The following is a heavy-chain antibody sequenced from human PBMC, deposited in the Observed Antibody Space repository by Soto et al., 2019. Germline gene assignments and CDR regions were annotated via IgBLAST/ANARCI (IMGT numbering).Heavy chain of an antibody. V-gene: IGHV3-7*01. J-gene: IGHJ4*02. D-gene: IGHD3-22*01. CDR3: ARTGDGYYDFLDY. CDR1: GFTFSSYW. CDR2: INQDGNED. Sequence: GGSLRLSCEASGFTFSSYWMNWVRQAPGKGLEWVANINQDGNEDNLLDSVKGRFTISRDNAKNSLFLQMNSLRVDDTAVYYCARTGDGYYDFLDYWGQGALVTVSS.